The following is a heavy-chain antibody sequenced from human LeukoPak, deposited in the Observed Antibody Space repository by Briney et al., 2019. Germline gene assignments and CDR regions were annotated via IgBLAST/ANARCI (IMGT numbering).Heavy chain of an antibody. J-gene: IGHJ4*02. V-gene: IGHV3-7*01. D-gene: IGHD3-22*01. CDR1: GFTFSSYW. CDR3: ARDDDYYDSSGYYYDYFDY. CDR2: IKQDGSEK. Sequence: GGSLRLSCAASGFTFSSYWMSWVRQAPGKGLEWVANIKQDGSEKYYVDSVKGRFTISRDNAKNSLYVQMNSLRAEDTAVYYCARDDDYYDSSGYYYDYFDYWGQGTLVTVSS.